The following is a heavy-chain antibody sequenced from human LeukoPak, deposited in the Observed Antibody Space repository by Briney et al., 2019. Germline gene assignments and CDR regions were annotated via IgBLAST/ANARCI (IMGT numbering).Heavy chain of an antibody. J-gene: IGHJ4*02. CDR2: ISQDGSEQ. Sequence: GGSLRLSCAASGFTFSDYWMTWVRQAPGKGLEWVAHISQDGSEQYYVDSVKGRFTISRDNAKNSLYLQMNSLRAEDTAIYYCARDSLPMAVTGPFDHWGQGALVTVSS. CDR1: GFTFSDYW. CDR3: ARDSLPMAVTGPFDH. D-gene: IGHD6-19*01. V-gene: IGHV3-7*01.